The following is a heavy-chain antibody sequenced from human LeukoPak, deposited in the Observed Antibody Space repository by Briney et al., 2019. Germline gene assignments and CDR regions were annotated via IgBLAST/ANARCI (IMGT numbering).Heavy chain of an antibody. CDR2: GHYSGST. J-gene: IGHJ5*02. CDR1: GGSIRSSSYY. CDR3: VRGQGAFGGYEWANWFDP. V-gene: IGHV4-39*02. D-gene: IGHD5-12*01. Sequence: SETLSLTCSVSGGSIRSSSYYWAWIRQPPGKGPEWIATGHYSGSTFYNPSLKSRLTLSIDTSKNLFSLQVTSVTAADTAMYYCVRGQGAFGGYEWANWFDPWGQGTLVTVSS.